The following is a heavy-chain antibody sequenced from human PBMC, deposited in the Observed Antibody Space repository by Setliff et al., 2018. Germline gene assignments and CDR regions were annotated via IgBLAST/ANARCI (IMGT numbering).Heavy chain of an antibody. CDR3: AREVLSTVVAWDY. CDR1: GYTFTSYG. J-gene: IGHJ4*02. D-gene: IGHD4-17*01. V-gene: IGHV1-18*01. CDR2: INA. Sequence: ASVKVSCKASGYTFTSYGINWVRQAPGQGLEWMGWINAYAQKFQGRVTITRDTSNSTDYMDLSRLTSDDTAVYYRAREVLSTVVAWDYWGQGTLVTVS.